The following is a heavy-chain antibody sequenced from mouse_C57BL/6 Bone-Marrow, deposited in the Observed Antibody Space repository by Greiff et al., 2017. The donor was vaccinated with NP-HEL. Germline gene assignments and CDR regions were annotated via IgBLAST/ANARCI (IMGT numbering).Heavy chain of an antibody. J-gene: IGHJ4*01. CDR3: TRGDGCSPYAMDY. CDR1: GFTFSSYA. Sequence: VQLKESGEGLVKPGGSLKLSCAASGFTFSSYAMSWVRQTPEKRLEWVAYISSGGDYIYYADTVKGRFTISRDNARNTLYLQMSSLKSEDTAMYYCTRGDGCSPYAMDYWGQGTSVTVSS. CDR2: ISSGGDYI. D-gene: IGHD1-1*01. V-gene: IGHV5-9-1*02.